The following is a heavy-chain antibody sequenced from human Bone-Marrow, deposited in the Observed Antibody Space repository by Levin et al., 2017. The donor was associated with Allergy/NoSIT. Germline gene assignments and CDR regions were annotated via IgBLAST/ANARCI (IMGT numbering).Heavy chain of an antibody. D-gene: IGHD4-17*01. CDR2: ISGSGLTT. CDR3: AKNSLTTVTPFDS. Sequence: GESLKISCAASEFTFSNYAMTWVRQAPGKGLEWISTISGSGLTTYYADSVKGRFTISRGNSQNTLYLQMNNLRAEDTAVYYCAKNSLTTVTPFDSWGQGTLVTVSS. V-gene: IGHV3-23*01. CDR1: EFTFSNYA. J-gene: IGHJ4*02.